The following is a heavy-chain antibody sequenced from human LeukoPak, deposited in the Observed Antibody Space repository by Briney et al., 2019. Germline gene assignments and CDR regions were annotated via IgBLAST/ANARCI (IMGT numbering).Heavy chain of an antibody. J-gene: IGHJ4*02. CDR2: ISGSGGST. V-gene: IGHV3-23*01. CDR1: GFTFSNYA. CDR3: AKGLTYSGSYSDY. Sequence: GGSLRLSCAASGFTFSNYAMSWVRQAPGKGLEWVSVISGSGGSTYYADSVKGRFTISRDNSKNTLNLQMNSPRAEDTAVYYCAKGLTYSGSYSDYWGQGTLVTVSS. D-gene: IGHD1-26*01.